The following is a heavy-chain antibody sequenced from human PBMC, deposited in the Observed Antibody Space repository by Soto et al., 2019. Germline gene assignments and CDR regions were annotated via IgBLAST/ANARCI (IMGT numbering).Heavy chain of an antibody. CDR1: GGTLSRYT. CDR3: AAVAGTSAFVGYFEY. CDR2: IIPALDIE. J-gene: IGHJ4*02. Sequence: QDLLVQSGAEVKKPGSSVKVSCKASGGTLSRYTVTWLRQAPGQGPEWLGRIIPALDIEDYAQKFQGRVTCTADTAASTAYMELRSLRSDDTAVYYCAAVAGTSAFVGYFEYWGQGTLVTVAS. V-gene: IGHV1-69*02. D-gene: IGHD6-19*01.